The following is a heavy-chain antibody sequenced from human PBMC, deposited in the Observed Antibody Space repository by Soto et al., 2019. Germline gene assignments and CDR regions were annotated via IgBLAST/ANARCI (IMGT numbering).Heavy chain of an antibody. V-gene: IGHV3-66*01. Sequence: GGSLRLSCAASGFTVSSNYMSWVRQAPGKGLEWVSVIYSGGSTYYVDSVKGRFTMSRDNSKNTVYLQMNSLRAEDTAVYYCARDLYSSGWLTGFDPWGQGTLVTVSS. CDR3: ARDLYSSGWLTGFDP. D-gene: IGHD6-19*01. CDR1: GFTVSSNY. J-gene: IGHJ5*02. CDR2: IYSGGST.